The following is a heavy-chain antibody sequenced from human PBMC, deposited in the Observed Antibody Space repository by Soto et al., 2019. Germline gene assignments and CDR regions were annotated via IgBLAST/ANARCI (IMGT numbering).Heavy chain of an antibody. CDR2: ISSSSSYI. V-gene: IGHV3-21*01. CDR3: ASDLNYGGNSGFVYYFDY. D-gene: IGHD4-17*01. Sequence: GSLRHSQAASGVTCGSYSMNWVRQAPGKGLEWVSSISSSSSYIYYADSVKGRFTISRDNAKNSLYLQMNSLRAEDTAVYYCASDLNYGGNSGFVYYFDYWGQGTLVTVSS. CDR1: GVTCGSYS. J-gene: IGHJ4*02.